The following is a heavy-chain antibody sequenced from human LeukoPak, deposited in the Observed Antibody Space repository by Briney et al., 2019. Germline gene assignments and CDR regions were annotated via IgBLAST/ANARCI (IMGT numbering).Heavy chain of an antibody. CDR2: IYYSGST. V-gene: IGHV4-39*07. Sequence: SETLSLTCTVSGGSISSSSYYWGWIHQPPGKGLEWIGSIYYSGSTNYNPSLKSRVTISVDTSKNQFSLKLSSVTAADTAVYYCASSGLVVPAAGVINYWGQGTLVTVSS. D-gene: IGHD2-2*01. CDR3: ASSGLVVPAAGVINY. J-gene: IGHJ4*02. CDR1: GGSISSSSYY.